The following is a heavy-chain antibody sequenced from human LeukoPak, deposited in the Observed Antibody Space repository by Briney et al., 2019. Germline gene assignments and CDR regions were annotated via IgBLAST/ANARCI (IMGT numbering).Heavy chain of an antibody. D-gene: IGHD4-11*01. Sequence: PGGSLRLSCAASGFTFSSYAMSWVRQAPGKGLEWVSAISGSGGSTYYADSVKGRFTISRDNSENTLYLQMNSLRAEDTAVYYCAKGGGDYSKGIDYWGQGTLVTVSS. J-gene: IGHJ4*02. CDR3: AKGGGDYSKGIDY. CDR2: ISGSGGST. CDR1: GFTFSSYA. V-gene: IGHV3-23*01.